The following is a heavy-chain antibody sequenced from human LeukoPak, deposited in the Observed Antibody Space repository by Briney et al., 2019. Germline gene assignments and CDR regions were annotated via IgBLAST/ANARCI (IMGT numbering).Heavy chain of an antibody. D-gene: IGHD5-18*01. J-gene: IGHJ4*02. CDR1: GYSISSSYY. CDR2: IYYNGNT. Sequence: SETLSLTCAVSGYSISSSYYWGWVRQPPGKGLEWIGSIYYNGNTYYNPSLKSRVPISADTSKNQFSLKLISVTAADTAIYYCARRGYSYIDNWGQGTLVTVSS. V-gene: IGHV4-38-2*01. CDR3: ARRGYSYIDN.